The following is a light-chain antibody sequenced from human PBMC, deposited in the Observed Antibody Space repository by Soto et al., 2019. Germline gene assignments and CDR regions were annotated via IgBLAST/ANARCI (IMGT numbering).Light chain of an antibody. CDR3: QQHISWPLT. Sequence: EIVFTQSPVTLSFSPGERATLSCRASQSVTNSLAWYQQKPGQAPRLLVYDASNRATGIPTRFSGSGSGTDFTLTISNLEPEDFAVYYCQQHISWPLTFGGGTKVDIK. V-gene: IGKV3-11*01. J-gene: IGKJ4*01. CDR2: DAS. CDR1: QSVTNS.